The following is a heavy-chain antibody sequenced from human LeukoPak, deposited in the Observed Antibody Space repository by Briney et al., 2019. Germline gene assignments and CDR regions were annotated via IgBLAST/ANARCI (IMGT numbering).Heavy chain of an antibody. CDR3: ARGLVGYCSGGSCYYYYYGMDV. V-gene: IGHV3-66*01. CDR1: GFTFSTYE. D-gene: IGHD2-15*01. J-gene: IGHJ6*02. CDR2: IYSGGST. Sequence: GGSLRLSCTASGFTFSTYEMPWVRQAPGKGLEWVSVIYSGGSTYYADSVKGRFTISRDNSKNTLYLQMNSLRAEDTAVYYCARGLVGYCSGGSCYYYYYGMDVWGQGTTVTVSS.